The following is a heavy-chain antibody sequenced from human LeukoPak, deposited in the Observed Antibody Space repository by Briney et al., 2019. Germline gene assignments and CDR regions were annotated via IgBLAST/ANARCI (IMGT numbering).Heavy chain of an antibody. D-gene: IGHD3-22*01. J-gene: IGHJ4*02. Sequence: ASVKVSCKASGYTFTGYYMHWVRQAPGQGLEWMGWINPNSGGTNYAQKFQGRVTMTRDTSISTAYMELSRLRSDDTAVYYCARDFDSSGYYSGDYWGQGTLVTVSS. CDR2: INPNSGGT. CDR3: ARDFDSSGYYSGDY. CDR1: GYTFTGYY. V-gene: IGHV1-2*02.